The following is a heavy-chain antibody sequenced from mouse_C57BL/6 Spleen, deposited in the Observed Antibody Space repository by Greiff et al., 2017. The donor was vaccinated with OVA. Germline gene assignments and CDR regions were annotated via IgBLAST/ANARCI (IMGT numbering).Heavy chain of an antibody. CDR1: GYTFTDHT. CDR2: IYPRDGST. D-gene: IGHD2-5*01. J-gene: IGHJ1*03. V-gene: IGHV1-78*01. CDR3: ARSPDYSNPYWYVDV. Sequence: VKLMESDAELVEPGASVKISCKVSGYTFTDHTIHWMKQRPEQGLEWIGYIYPRDGSTKYNEKFKGKATLTADKSSSTAYMQLNSLTSEDSAVYFCARSPDYSNPYWYVDVWGTGTTVTVSS.